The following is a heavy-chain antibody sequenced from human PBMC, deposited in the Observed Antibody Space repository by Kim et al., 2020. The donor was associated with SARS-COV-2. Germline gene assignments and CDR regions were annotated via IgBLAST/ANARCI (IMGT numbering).Heavy chain of an antibody. CDR1: GYTFTSYG. D-gene: IGHD3-22*01. V-gene: IGHV1-18*01. CDR3: ARGKTLNYYDSSPDAFDI. Sequence: ASVKVSCKASGYTFTSYGISWVRQAPGQGLEWMGWISAYNGNTNYAQKLQGRVTMTTDTSTSTAYMELRSLRSDDTAVYYCARGKTLNYYDSSPDAFDIWGQGTMVTVSS. J-gene: IGHJ3*02. CDR2: ISAYNGNT.